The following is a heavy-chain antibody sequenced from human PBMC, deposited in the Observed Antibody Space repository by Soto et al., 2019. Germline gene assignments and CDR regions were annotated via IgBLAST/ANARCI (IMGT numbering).Heavy chain of an antibody. CDR1: GYTFTSYG. CDR2: ISAYNGTA. J-gene: IGHJ6*04. D-gene: IGHD6-13*01. Sequence: GASVKVSCEASGYTFTSYGISWVRQAPGQGLEWMGWISAYNGTANYAQKLQGRVTMTTDKSTSTAYMELSSLRSEDTAVYYCARGSGGDSSSAPWARVRHYYYYGMDAWGKGTTVTVAS. CDR3: ARGSGGDSSSAPWARVRHYYYYGMDA. V-gene: IGHV1-18*01.